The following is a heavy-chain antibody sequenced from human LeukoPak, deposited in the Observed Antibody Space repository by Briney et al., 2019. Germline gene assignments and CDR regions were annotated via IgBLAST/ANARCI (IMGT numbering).Heavy chain of an antibody. D-gene: IGHD6-13*01. CDR2: MNPNSGNT. V-gene: IGHV1-8*01. Sequence: ASVKVSCKASGYTFTSYDINWVRQATGQGLEWMGWMNPNSGNTGYAQKFQGRVTMTRNTSISTAYMELSSLRSEDAAVYYCARSRWSDGYSISWYSYWGQGTLVTVSS. CDR1: GYTFTSYD. J-gene: IGHJ4*02. CDR3: ARSRWSDGYSISWYSY.